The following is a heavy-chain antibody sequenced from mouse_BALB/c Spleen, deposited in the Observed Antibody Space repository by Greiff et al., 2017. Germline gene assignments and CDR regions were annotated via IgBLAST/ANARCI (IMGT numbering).Heavy chain of an antibody. CDR3: ARGFDYDEWFAY. CDR1: GFTFSSYA. J-gene: IGHJ3*01. D-gene: IGHD2-4*01. V-gene: IGHV5-6-5*01. CDR2: ISSGGST. Sequence: EVKLMESGGGLVKPGGSLKLSCAASGFTFSSYAMSWVRQTPEKRLEWVASISSGGSTYYPDSVKGRFTISRDNARNILYLQMSSLRSEDTAMYYCARGFDYDEWFAYWGQGTLVTVSA.